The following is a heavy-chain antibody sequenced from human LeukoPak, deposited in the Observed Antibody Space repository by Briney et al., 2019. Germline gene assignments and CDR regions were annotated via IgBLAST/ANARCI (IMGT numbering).Heavy chain of an antibody. D-gene: IGHD2-2*01. V-gene: IGHV4-59*12. J-gene: IGHJ4*02. CDR2: INYSGGT. Sequence: SETVSLTCTVSGGSITSYYWSWIRQAPGKGLEWIGYINYSGGTNYNSSLKSRVTISVDTSKNQFYLKLSSVTAADTAVYYCARSNTDTSVVDIVVVPAAIRYFDYWGQGTLVTVSS. CDR1: GGSITSYY. CDR3: ARSNTDTSVVDIVVVPAAIRYFDY.